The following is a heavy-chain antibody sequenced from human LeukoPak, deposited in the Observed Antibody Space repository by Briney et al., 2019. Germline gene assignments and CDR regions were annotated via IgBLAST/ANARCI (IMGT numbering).Heavy chain of an antibody. CDR2: MYYSGST. J-gene: IGHJ6*03. CDR3: ARILVQYYYYMDV. Sequence: SETLSLTCTVSDGSISSSGYYWGWIRQPPGKGLEWIGSMYYSGSTYYNPSLKSRVTISVGTSKNQFSLKLSSVTAADTAVYYCARILVQYYYYMDVWGKGTTVTVSS. V-gene: IGHV4-39*01. CDR1: DGSISSSGYY. D-gene: IGHD1-1*01.